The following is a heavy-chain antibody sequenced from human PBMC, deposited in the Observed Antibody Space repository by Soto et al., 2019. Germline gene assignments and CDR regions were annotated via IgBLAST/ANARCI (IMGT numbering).Heavy chain of an antibody. CDR3: ARDHRYATIDY. CDR1: GYTFTSYA. Sequence: ASVKVSCKASGYTFTSYAMHWVRQAPGQRLEWMGWINAGNGNTKYSQKFQRRVTITRDTSASTAYMELSSLRSEDTAVYYCARDHRYATIDYWGQGTLVTVSS. CDR2: INAGNGNT. D-gene: IGHD2-8*01. V-gene: IGHV1-3*01. J-gene: IGHJ4*02.